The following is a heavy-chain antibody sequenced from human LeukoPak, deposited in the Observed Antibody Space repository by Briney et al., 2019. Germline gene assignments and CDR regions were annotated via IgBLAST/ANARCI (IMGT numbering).Heavy chain of an antibody. CDR2: ISGSGGST. CDR1: GFTFSNYA. V-gene: IGHV3-23*01. D-gene: IGHD3-10*01. Sequence: PGGSLRLSCAASGFTFSNYAMSWVRQAPGKGLEWVSAISGSGGSTYYADSVKGRFTISRDKSKNTLYLQMNSLRAEDTAVYYCAKVKDPISMVRGVIIYFDYWGQGTLVTVSS. J-gene: IGHJ4*02. CDR3: AKVKDPISMVRGVIIYFDY.